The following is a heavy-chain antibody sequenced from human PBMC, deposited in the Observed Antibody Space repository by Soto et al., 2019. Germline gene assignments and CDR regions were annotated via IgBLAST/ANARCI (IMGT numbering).Heavy chain of an antibody. V-gene: IGHV4-30-4*01. D-gene: IGHD3-10*01. CDR2: IYYSGST. CDR1: GGSVISRDYY. CDR3: ATFGVIGEPFQN. Sequence: RTLPCTVSGGSVISRDYYWMCIRQPPGKGLEWIGYIYYSGSTYYNPSLKSRVSISVDTSNSQFSLKLSSVTAADTAVYYCATFGVIGEPFQNWGQGTVVTVSS. J-gene: IGHJ4*02.